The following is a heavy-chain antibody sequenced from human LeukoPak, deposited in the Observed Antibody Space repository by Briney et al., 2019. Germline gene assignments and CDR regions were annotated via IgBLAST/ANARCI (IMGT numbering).Heavy chain of an antibody. CDR1: GYSISSGYY. D-gene: IGHD5-24*01. V-gene: IGHV4-38-2*02. CDR2: FYHSGST. Sequence: SETLSLTCTVSGYSISSGYYWGWIRQPPGKGLEWIGSFYHSGSTYYNPSLKSRVTISVDTSKNHFSLKLSSVTAADTAVYYCARNRDGYNSSDYWGQGTLVTVSS. J-gene: IGHJ4*02. CDR3: ARNRDGYNSSDY.